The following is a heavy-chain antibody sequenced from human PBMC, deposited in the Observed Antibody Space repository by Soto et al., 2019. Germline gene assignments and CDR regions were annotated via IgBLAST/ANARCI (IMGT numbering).Heavy chain of an antibody. CDR2: IYSDSSTI. V-gene: IGHV3-48*02. D-gene: IGHD3-10*01. CDR3: ARGQYGVKGTFDI. CDR1: EFTFSRYA. Sequence: GGSLRLSCAAAEFTFSRYAMNWVRQAPGKGLEWISYIYSDSSTIYYADSVKGRFTIYRDNAKNSLYLQMNSLRDDDTAVYYCARGQYGVKGTFDIWGQGAMVTVSS. J-gene: IGHJ3*02.